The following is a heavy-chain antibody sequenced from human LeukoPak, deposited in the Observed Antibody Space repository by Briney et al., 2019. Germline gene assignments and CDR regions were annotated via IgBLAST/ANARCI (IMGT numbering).Heavy chain of an antibody. V-gene: IGHV3-7*01. Sequence: GGSLRLSCAASGFTLSPYWMAWVRQAPGKGPEWVANIKGDGSDKGYVDSVKGRFAISRDNARNSLYLQMNSLRAEDKGVYYCERDVNGALDYWGQGTLVTVSS. CDR1: GFTLSPYW. CDR3: ERDVNGALDY. J-gene: IGHJ4*02. CDR2: IKGDGSDK. D-gene: IGHD2-8*01.